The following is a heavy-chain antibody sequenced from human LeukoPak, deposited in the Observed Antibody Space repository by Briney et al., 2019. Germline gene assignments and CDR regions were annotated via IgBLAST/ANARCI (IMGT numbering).Heavy chain of an antibody. CDR3: AKDNMDTSSCLDY. D-gene: IGHD5-18*01. J-gene: IGHJ4*02. CDR1: GFTFSDYA. Sequence: GGSLRLSCAASGFTFSDYAMHWVRQAPGKGLEWVAVIWFDGSETYYADSVMGRFTISRDKSKNTLFLQMNSLGADDTAVYYCAKDNMDTSSCLDYWGQGTLVTVSS. V-gene: IGHV3-33*03. CDR2: IWFDGSET.